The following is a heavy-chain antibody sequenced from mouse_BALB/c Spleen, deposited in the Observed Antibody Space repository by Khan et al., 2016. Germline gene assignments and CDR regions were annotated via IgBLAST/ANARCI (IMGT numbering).Heavy chain of an antibody. D-gene: IGHD2-1*01. CDR3: AYGNYPYYYAMDY. J-gene: IGHJ4*01. CDR1: DYTFTSYW. Sequence: QVQLQQSGAELAKPGASVKMSCKASDYTFTSYWMHWVKQRPGQGLEWIGYINPNTGYAASNQKFQDKATLTADKSSNTAYMEMNSLTSEDSAVYYCAYGNYPYYYAMDYWGQGTSVTVSS. CDR2: INPNTGYA. V-gene: IGHV1-7*01.